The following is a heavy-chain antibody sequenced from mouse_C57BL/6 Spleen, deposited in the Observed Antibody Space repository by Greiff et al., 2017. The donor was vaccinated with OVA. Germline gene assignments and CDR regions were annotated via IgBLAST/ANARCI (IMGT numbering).Heavy chain of an antibody. CDR1: GYAFSSYW. Sequence: VQLQQSGAALVKPGASVKISCKASGYAFSSYWMNWVTQRPGKGLEWIGQLYPGDGDTNYNGKFKGKATLTADKSSSTAYMQLSSLTSEDSAVYFCARSGDGSSAYYAMDYWGQGTSVTVSS. D-gene: IGHD1-1*01. CDR3: ARSGDGSSAYYAMDY. CDR2: LYPGDGDT. J-gene: IGHJ4*01. V-gene: IGHV1-80*01.